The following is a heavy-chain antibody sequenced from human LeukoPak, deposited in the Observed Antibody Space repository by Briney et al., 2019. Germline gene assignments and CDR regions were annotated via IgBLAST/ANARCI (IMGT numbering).Heavy chain of an antibody. Sequence: SETLSLTCAVSGGSISGSNWWTWVRQSPGKGLEWIGEIYHGGSTNYNPSLKSRVTISVDKSKNQFSLNVNSVTAADTAVYYCARTGNTAMVPLDYWGQGTLVTVS. CDR1: GGSISGSNW. CDR3: ARTGNTAMVPLDY. D-gene: IGHD5-18*01. V-gene: IGHV4-4*02. CDR2: IYHGGST. J-gene: IGHJ4*02.